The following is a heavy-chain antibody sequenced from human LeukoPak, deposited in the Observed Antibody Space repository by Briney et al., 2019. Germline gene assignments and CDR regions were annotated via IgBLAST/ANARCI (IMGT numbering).Heavy chain of an antibody. CDR2: IKSKTDGGTT. D-gene: IGHD6-6*01. CDR1: GFTVSNNY. CDR3: TTNDSSSSYYYNYYMDV. V-gene: IGHV3-15*01. J-gene: IGHJ6*03. Sequence: GGSLRLSCAASGFTVSNNYMSWVRQAPGKGLEWVGRIKSKTDGGTTDYATPVKGRFTISRDDSKNTLYLQMNSLKTEDTAVYYCTTNDSSSSYYYNYYMDVWGKGTTVTVSS.